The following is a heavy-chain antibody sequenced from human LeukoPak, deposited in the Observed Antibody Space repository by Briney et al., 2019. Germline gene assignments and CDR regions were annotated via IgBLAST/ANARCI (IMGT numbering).Heavy chain of an antibody. D-gene: IGHD2-8*02. J-gene: IGHJ3*02. Sequence: ASVKVSCKVSGYTLTELSMHWVRQAPGKGLEWMGGFDPEDGETIYAQKFQGRVTMTEDTSTGTAYMELSSLRSEDTAVYYCASTTATGPPKRDAFDIWGQGTMVTVSS. V-gene: IGHV1-24*01. CDR1: GYTLTELS. CDR3: ASTTATGPPKRDAFDI. CDR2: FDPEDGET.